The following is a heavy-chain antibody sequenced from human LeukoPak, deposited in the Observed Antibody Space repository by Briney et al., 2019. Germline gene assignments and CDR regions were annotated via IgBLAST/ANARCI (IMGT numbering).Heavy chain of an antibody. D-gene: IGHD3-3*01. CDR2: ISSDGTTT. V-gene: IGHV3-74*01. CDR1: GFTFSGYW. Sequence: PGGSLRLSCSASGFTFSGYWMHWVRQAPGKGLVWVSRISSDGTTTFYAESVKGRFTISRDNAKNTLYLLMNSLRAEDSAVYYCAIFESYYYNMVVWGQGTTVTVSS. CDR3: AIFESYYYNMVV. J-gene: IGHJ6*02.